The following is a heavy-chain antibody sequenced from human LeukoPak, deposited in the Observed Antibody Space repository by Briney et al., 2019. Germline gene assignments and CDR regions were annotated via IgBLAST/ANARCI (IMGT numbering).Heavy chain of an antibody. Sequence: PSETLSLTCTVSGGSISSGGYYWSWIRQHPGNGLEWIGYIYYSGSTYYNPSLKSRVTISVDTSKNQFSLKLSSVTAADTAVYYCARDSGSYGMDVWGQGTTVIVSS. D-gene: IGHD6-25*01. CDR1: GGSISSGGYY. J-gene: IGHJ6*02. CDR3: ARDSGSYGMDV. CDR2: IYYSGST. V-gene: IGHV4-31*03.